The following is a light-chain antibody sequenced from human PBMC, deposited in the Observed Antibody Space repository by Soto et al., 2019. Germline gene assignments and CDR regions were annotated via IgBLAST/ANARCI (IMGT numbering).Light chain of an antibody. CDR3: CSYAGAMGVL. CDR1: SDDVGSYNL. Sequence: QSALTQPASVSGSPGQSITISCTGTSDDVGSYNLVSWFQQHPGKAPKLIVYEDTKRPSGISNRFSGSKSGNTASLTISGLQTEDEAHYYCCSYAGAMGVLFGGGTQLTVL. CDR2: EDT. V-gene: IGLV2-23*01. J-gene: IGLJ7*01.